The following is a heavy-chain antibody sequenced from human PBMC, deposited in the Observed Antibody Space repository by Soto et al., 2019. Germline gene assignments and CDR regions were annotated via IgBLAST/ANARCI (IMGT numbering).Heavy chain of an antibody. J-gene: IGHJ4*02. CDR1: GGSFNGYY. V-gene: IGHV4-34*01. Sequence: PETLSLTCAVSGGSFNGYYLSRIRQPPGKGLEWIGEINYSGIVSYNPSLKSRFIISVDRSKNQFSLRLSSVTASDTALYYCAKDANGYKYGSYFDDWGQGTLVTAPQ. D-gene: IGHD5-18*01. CDR3: AKDANGYKYGSYFDD. CDR2: INYSGIV.